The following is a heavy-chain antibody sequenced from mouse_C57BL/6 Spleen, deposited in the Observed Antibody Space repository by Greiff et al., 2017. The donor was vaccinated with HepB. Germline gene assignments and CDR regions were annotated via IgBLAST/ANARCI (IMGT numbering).Heavy chain of an antibody. D-gene: IGHD4-1*01. CDR1: GYTFTSYW. J-gene: IGHJ4*01. CDR2: IDPSDSYT. Sequence: QVHVKQPGAELVMPGASVKLSCKASGYTFTSYWMHWVKQRPGQGLEWIGEIDPSDSYTNYNQKFKGKSTLTVDKSSSTAYMQLSSLTSEDSAVYYCARSGTYYAMDYWGQGTSVTVSS. CDR3: ARSGTYYAMDY. V-gene: IGHV1-69*01.